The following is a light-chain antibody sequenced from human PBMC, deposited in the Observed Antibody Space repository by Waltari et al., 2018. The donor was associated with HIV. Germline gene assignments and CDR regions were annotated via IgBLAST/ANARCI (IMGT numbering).Light chain of an antibody. CDR3: ATWDDSLNSFWV. V-gene: IGLV1-47*01. CDR2: RND. CDR1: SSNIGNNF. J-gene: IGLJ3*02. Sequence: QSVLTQPPSASGTPGQRVVISCSGGSSNIGNNFVYWYQQLPGSPPKLLIYRNDNRPSGVSDRFSGSKSGTSASLAISGLRSEDEADYYCATWDDSLNSFWVFGGGTKVTVL.